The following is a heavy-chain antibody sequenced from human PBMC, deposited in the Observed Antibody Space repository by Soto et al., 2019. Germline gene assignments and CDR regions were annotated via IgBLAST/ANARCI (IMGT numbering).Heavy chain of an antibody. CDR2: ISYDGSNK. V-gene: IGHV3-30-3*01. D-gene: IGHD3-3*01. CDR1: GFTFSSCA. J-gene: IGHJ4*02. Sequence: GGSLRLSCAASGFTFSSCAVHWVRQAPGKGLEWVAVISYDGSNKYYADSVKGRFTVSRDNSKNTLYLQVNSLRAEDTAVYYCARDKRDLRFLEWSYYFDYWGQGTLVTVPS. CDR3: ARDKRDLRFLEWSYYFDY.